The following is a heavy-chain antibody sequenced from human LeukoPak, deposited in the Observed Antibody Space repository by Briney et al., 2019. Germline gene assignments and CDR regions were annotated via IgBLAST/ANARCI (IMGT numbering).Heavy chain of an antibody. D-gene: IGHD6-6*01. Sequence: GGSLTLSCAASGFTFDDYSMSWVRQAPGKGLEWVSGINWSGGSTGYADSVKGPFTISRDNAKNSLYLQMNSLRAEDTAVYYCESSLYSSSSSYYYYYMDVWGKGTTVTVSS. V-gene: IGHV3-20*04. CDR1: GFTFDDYS. J-gene: IGHJ6*03. CDR3: ESSLYSSSSSYYYYYMDV. CDR2: INWSGGST.